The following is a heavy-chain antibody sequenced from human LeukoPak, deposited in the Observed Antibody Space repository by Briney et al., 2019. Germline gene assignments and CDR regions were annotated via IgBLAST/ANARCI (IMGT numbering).Heavy chain of an antibody. J-gene: IGHJ4*02. CDR2: IYHSGST. CDR1: GGSISSGGYY. Sequence: SETLSLTCTVSGGSISSGGYYWSWIRQPPGKGLEWIGYIYHSGSTYYNPSLKSRVTISVDRSKNQFSLKLSSVTAADTAVYYCARVSRNWDDLPYFDYWGQGTLVTVSS. V-gene: IGHV4-30-2*01. CDR3: ARVSRNWDDLPYFDY. D-gene: IGHD7-27*01.